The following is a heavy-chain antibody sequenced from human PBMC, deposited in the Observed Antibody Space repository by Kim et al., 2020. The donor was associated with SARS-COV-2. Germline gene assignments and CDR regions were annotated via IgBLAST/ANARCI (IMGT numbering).Heavy chain of an antibody. Sequence: GESLKISCKGSGYSFTSYWIGWVRQMPGKGLEWMGIIYPGDSDTRYSPSFQGQVTISADKSISTAYLQWSSLKASDTAMYYCARIRRVLLWFGELRLWGQGTLVTVSS. CDR1: GYSFTSYW. CDR3: ARIRRVLLWFGELRL. J-gene: IGHJ4*02. V-gene: IGHV5-51*01. CDR2: IYPGDSDT. D-gene: IGHD3-10*01.